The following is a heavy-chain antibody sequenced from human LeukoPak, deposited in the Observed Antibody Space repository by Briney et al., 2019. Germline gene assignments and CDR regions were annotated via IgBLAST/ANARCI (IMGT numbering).Heavy chain of an antibody. D-gene: IGHD6-19*01. CDR1: GFTFSNHG. J-gene: IGHJ5*02. Sequence: QTGRSLRLSCAASGFTFSNHGMHWVRQAPGKGLEWVAVIWYDGSNKYYADSVKGRFTISRDNSKNTLYLQMNSLRAEDTAVYYCVRVAVAGNLNNWFDPWGQGTLVTVSS. CDR3: VRVAVAGNLNNWFDP. CDR2: IWYDGSNK. V-gene: IGHV3-33*01.